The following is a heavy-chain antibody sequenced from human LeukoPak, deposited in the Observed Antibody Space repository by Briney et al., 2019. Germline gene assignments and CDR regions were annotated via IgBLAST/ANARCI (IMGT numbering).Heavy chain of an antibody. CDR1: GFTFDDYA. D-gene: IGHD1-14*01. V-gene: IGHV3-9*01. J-gene: IGHJ3*02. Sequence: GGSLRLSCAASGFTFDDYAMHWVRQAPGKGLEWVSGISWNSGSIGYADSVKGRFTISRDNAKNSLYLQMNSLRAEDTALYYCAEDADRATDDAFDIWGQGTMVTVSS. CDR3: AEDADRATDDAFDI. CDR2: ISWNSGSI.